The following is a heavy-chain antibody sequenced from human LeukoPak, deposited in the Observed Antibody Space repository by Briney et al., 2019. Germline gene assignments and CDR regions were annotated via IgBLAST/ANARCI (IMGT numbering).Heavy chain of an antibody. V-gene: IGHV4-59*08. J-gene: IGHJ4*02. Sequence: KPSETLSLTCTVSGGSISSYYWSWIRQPPGKGLEWIGYMYYSGSTNYNPSLKSRVTISVDTSKNQFSLKLSSVTAADTAVYYCARVVPMYSSDWYDDYWGQGTQVTVSS. CDR1: GGSISSYY. CDR2: MYYSGST. CDR3: ARVVPMYSSDWYDDY. D-gene: IGHD6-19*01.